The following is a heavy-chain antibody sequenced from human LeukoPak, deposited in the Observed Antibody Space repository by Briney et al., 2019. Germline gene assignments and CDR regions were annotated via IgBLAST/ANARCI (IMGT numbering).Heavy chain of an antibody. D-gene: IGHD6-13*01. J-gene: IGHJ5*02. Sequence: SETLSLTCTVSGGSISSYYWSWIRQPPGKGLEWIGYIYYSGSTNYDPFLKSRVTISVDTSKNQFSLKLSSVTAADTAVYYCARCSSSGRINWFDPWGQGTLVTISS. V-gene: IGHV4-59*01. CDR2: IYYSGST. CDR1: GGSISSYY. CDR3: ARCSSSGRINWFDP.